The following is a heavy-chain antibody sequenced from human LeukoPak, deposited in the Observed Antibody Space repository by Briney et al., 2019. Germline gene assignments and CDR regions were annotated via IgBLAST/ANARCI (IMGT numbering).Heavy chain of an antibody. J-gene: IGHJ4*02. Sequence: ASVKVSCKASGYTFTGYYMHWVRQAPGQGLEWMGWINPNSGGTNYAQKFQGRVTMTRDTPISTAYMELSRLRSDDTAVYYCARADVVPAAIFHYWGQGTLVTVSS. CDR1: GYTFTGYY. D-gene: IGHD2-2*02. CDR2: INPNSGGT. V-gene: IGHV1-2*02. CDR3: ARADVVPAAIFHY.